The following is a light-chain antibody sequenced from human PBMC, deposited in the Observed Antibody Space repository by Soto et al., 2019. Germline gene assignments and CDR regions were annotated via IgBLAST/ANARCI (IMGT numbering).Light chain of an antibody. V-gene: IGKV1-5*01. Sequence: DIQMTQSPSTLSASVGDRVTITCRASQSISSWLAWYQQKPGKAPKLLIYDASSLESGVPSRFSXXXXGTXXTXXXXXXXXXDFATYYCQQYNSFSLTFGGGTKVEIK. CDR1: QSISSW. CDR2: DAS. J-gene: IGKJ4*01. CDR3: QQYNSFSLT.